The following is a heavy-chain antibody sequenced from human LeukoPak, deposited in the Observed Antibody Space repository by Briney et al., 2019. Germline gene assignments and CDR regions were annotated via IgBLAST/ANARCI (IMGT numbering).Heavy chain of an antibody. J-gene: IGHJ5*02. Sequence: SVKVSCKASGGTFSSYTISWVRQAPGQGLEWMGRIIPILGIANYAQKFRGRVTITADKSTSTAYMELSSLRSEDTAVYYCASGLAYCGGDCYSRFDPWGQGTLVTVSS. CDR3: ASGLAYCGGDCYSRFDP. D-gene: IGHD2-21*01. CDR2: IIPILGIA. CDR1: GGTFSSYT. V-gene: IGHV1-69*02.